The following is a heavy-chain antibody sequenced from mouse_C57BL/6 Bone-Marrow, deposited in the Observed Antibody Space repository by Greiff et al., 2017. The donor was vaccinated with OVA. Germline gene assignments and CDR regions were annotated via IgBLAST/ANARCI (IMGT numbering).Heavy chain of an antibody. Sequence: DVQLVESGGGLVQPGGSMKLSCAASGFTFSDAWMDWVRQSPEKGLEWVAEIRNKANNHATYYAESVKGRFTISRDDSKSSVYLQMNSLRAEDTGIYYCTKSGNYAAWFAYWGQGTLVTVSA. CDR1: GFTFSDAW. CDR3: TKSGNYAAWFAY. CDR2: IRNKANNHAT. J-gene: IGHJ3*01. V-gene: IGHV6-6*01. D-gene: IGHD2-10*02.